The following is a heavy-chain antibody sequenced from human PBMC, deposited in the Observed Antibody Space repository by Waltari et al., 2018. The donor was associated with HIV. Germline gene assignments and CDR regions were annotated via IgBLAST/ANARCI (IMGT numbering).Heavy chain of an antibody. CDR2: IKSKTDGGTT. D-gene: IGHD3-10*01. CDR1: VFTFSNAW. V-gene: IGHV3-15*01. CDR3: TTLVLLGVGMDV. J-gene: IGHJ6*02. Sequence: EVQLVESGVGLVKPGGSLRLSCAASVFTFSNAWMSWVRQAPGKGLEWVGRIKSKTDGGTTDYAAPVKGRFTISRDDSKNTLYLQMNSLKTEDTAVYYCTTLVLLGVGMDVWGQGTTVTVSS.